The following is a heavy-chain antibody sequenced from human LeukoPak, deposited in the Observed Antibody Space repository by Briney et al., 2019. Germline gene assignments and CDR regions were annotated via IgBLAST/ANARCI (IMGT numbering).Heavy chain of an antibody. Sequence: GGSLRLSCAASGFIVSSNYMSWVRQAPGKGPEWVSVIYSGGGTYYADSVKGRFTISRDNSKNTVYLQMNNVRAEDTAVYYCAKDQDYAFDIWGQGTTVTVSS. V-gene: IGHV3-53*01. CDR1: GFIVSSNY. D-gene: IGHD2-15*01. CDR2: IYSGGGT. CDR3: AKDQDYAFDI. J-gene: IGHJ3*02.